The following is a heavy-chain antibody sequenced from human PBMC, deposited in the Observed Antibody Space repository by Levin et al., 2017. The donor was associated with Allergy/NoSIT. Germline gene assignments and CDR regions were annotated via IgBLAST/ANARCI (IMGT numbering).Heavy chain of an antibody. J-gene: IGHJ4*02. V-gene: IGHV3-30-3*01. CDR3: ARELFSAADY. CDR2: VSYDGSNK. D-gene: IGHD2-15*01. Sequence: GGSLRLSCAASGFTFSNFPMYWVRQAPGKGLEWVAVVSYDGSNKYYADSVKGRFTISRDDSKKTLYLQANSLRAEDTAIYSCARELFSAADYWGQGTLVTVSS. CDR1: GFTFSNFP.